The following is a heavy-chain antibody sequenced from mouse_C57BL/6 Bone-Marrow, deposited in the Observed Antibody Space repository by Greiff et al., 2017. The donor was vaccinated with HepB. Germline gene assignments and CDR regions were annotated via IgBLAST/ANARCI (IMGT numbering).Heavy chain of an antibody. CDR1: GFNIKDYY. Sequence: EVQLQQSGAELVKPGASVKLSCTASGFNIKDYYMHWVKQRTEQGLEWIGRIDPEDGETKYATKFQGKATITADTSSNTAYLQLSSLTSEDTAVYYCARAGGNPSGFAYWGQGTLVTVSA. D-gene: IGHD1-1*02. CDR2: IDPEDGET. CDR3: ARAGGNPSGFAY. J-gene: IGHJ3*01. V-gene: IGHV14-2*01.